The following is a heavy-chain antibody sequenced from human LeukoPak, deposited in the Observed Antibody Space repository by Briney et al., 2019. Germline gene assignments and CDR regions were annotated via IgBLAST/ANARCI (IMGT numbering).Heavy chain of an antibody. V-gene: IGHV1-24*01. J-gene: IGHJ4*02. D-gene: IGHD3-16*02. CDR1: GYTLTELS. CDR3: ATDLAGYRDMDY. CDR2: FDPGDGET. Sequence: ASVKVSCKVSGYTLTELSMHWVRQAPGKGLEWMGGFDPGDGETIYAQKFQGRVTMTEDTSTDTAYMELSSLRSEDTAVYYCATDLAGYRDMDYWGQGTLVTVSS.